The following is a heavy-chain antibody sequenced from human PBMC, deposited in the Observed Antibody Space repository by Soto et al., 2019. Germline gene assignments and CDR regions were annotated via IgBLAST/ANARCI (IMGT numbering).Heavy chain of an antibody. V-gene: IGHV3-9*01. Sequence: EVQLVESGGGLVQPGRSLRLSCAASGFTFDDYAMHWVRQAPGKGLEWVSGISWNSGSIGYADSVKDRFTISRDNAKNSLYLQMNSLRAEDTALYYCAKDIWGYGLEDYWGQGTLVTVCS. CDR1: GFTFDDYA. CDR2: ISWNSGSI. D-gene: IGHD3-16*01. CDR3: AKDIWGYGLEDY. J-gene: IGHJ4*02.